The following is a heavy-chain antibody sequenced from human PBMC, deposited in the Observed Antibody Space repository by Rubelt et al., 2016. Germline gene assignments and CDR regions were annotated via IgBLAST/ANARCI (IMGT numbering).Heavy chain of an antibody. Sequence: QVQLQQWGAGLVKPSETLSLTCTVSGGSISSYYWSWIRQPAGKGLEWIGVLYYSGYTYYSPSLKSRVTISMDSSENQVSLDRSSGDVADTSVYDCARERGGYSKYDCGGQGTLVTVSS. D-gene: IGHD4-11*01. J-gene: IGHJ4*02. CDR2: LYYSGYT. CDR3: ARERGGYSKYDC. V-gene: IGHV4-59*04. CDR1: GGSISSYY.